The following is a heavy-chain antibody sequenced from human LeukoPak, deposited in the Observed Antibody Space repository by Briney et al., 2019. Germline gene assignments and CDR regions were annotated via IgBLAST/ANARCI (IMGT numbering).Heavy chain of an antibody. CDR3: ASLDPFDY. Sequence: PGGSLRLSCAASGFTFRSYEMHWVRLTPGKGLTWVSRINSDGTKTDYADSVKGRFTISRGNGKNTLYLQMNSLRAEDTAIYYCASLDPFDYWGQGTLVTVSS. CDR2: INSDGTKT. J-gene: IGHJ4*02. CDR1: GFTFRSYE. V-gene: IGHV3-74*01.